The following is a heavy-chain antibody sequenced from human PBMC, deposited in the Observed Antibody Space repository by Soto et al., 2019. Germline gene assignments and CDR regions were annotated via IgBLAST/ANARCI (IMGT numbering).Heavy chain of an antibody. CDR3: VRFGGAAAGPGDY. V-gene: IGHV3-48*03. J-gene: IGHJ4*02. CDR1: EFTFSSYE. CDR2: ISSSGSTI. D-gene: IGHD6-13*01. Sequence: GSLRLSCLASEFTFSSYEMNLVLQAPGKGLEWVSYISSSGSTIYYSDSVKGRFTISRDNAKKSLYLQMNSLRAEDTAVYYCVRFGGAAAGPGDYWGQGTLVTVSS.